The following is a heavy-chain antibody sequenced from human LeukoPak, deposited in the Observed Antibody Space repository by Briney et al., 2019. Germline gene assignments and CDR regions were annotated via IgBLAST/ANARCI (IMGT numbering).Heavy chain of an antibody. J-gene: IGHJ3*02. Sequence: SETLSLTCTVSGGSISSYYWSWIRQPAGKGLEWIGRIYTSGSTNYNPSLKSRVTMSVDTSKNQFSLKLSSVTAADTAVYYCAKDPDDFWSGYYGADAFDIWGQGTMVTVSS. CDR3: AKDPDDFWSGYYGADAFDI. CDR1: GGSISSYY. CDR2: IYTSGST. D-gene: IGHD3-3*01. V-gene: IGHV4-4*07.